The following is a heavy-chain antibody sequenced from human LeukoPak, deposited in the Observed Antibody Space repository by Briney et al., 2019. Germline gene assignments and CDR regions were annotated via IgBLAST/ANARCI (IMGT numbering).Heavy chain of an antibody. D-gene: IGHD1-1*01. Sequence: GASVTVSCKASGGTFSSYAISWVRQAPGQGLEWMGGIIPIFGTANYAQKFQGRVTITADESTSTAYMELSSLRSEDTAVYYCARDGNGYYFDYWGQGTLVTVSS. CDR2: IIPIFGTA. J-gene: IGHJ4*02. CDR1: GGTFSSYA. V-gene: IGHV1-69*13. CDR3: ARDGNGYYFDY.